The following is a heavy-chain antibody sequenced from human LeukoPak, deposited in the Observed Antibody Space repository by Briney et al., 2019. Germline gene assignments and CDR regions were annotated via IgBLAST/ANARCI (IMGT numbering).Heavy chain of an antibody. J-gene: IGHJ6*03. Sequence: GGSLRLSCAASGFIFSSYSMNWVRQAPGKGLEWVSYISSSSSTIYYADSVKGRFTISRDNAKNSLYLQMNSLRAEDTAVYYCARSCGGDCYQMDYYYYMDVWGKGTTVTVSS. CDR3: ARSCGGDCYQMDYYYYMDV. CDR2: ISSSSSTI. CDR1: GFIFSSYS. D-gene: IGHD2-21*02. V-gene: IGHV3-48*01.